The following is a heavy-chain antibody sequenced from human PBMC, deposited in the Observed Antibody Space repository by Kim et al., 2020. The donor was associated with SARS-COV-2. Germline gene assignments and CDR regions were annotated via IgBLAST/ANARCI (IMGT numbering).Heavy chain of an antibody. V-gene: IGHV4-34*01. CDR1: GGSFSGYY. D-gene: IGHD2-8*01. CDR2: INHSGST. J-gene: IGHJ6*02. Sequence: SETLSLTCAVYGGSFSGYYWSWIRQPPGKGLEWIGEINHSGSTNYNPSLKSRVTISVDTSKNQFSLKLSSVTAADTAVYYCARVGYCTNGVCSGPRGVDVWGQGTTVTVSS. CDR3: ARVGYCTNGVCSGPRGVDV.